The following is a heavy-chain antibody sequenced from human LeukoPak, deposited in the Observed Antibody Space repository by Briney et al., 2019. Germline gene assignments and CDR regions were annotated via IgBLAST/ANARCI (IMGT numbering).Heavy chain of an antibody. CDR1: RFTVSDYY. Sequence: GGSLRLSCAASRFTVSDYYMSWIRQAPGKGLEWVSSIGSGGSYIYSADSLKGRFTISRDNARNSLYLQMNSLRADDTAMYYCARIGGYNYGEIDHWGQGTLVTVSS. J-gene: IGHJ4*02. CDR3: ARIGGYNYGEIDH. V-gene: IGHV3-11*04. D-gene: IGHD5-24*01. CDR2: IGSGGSYI.